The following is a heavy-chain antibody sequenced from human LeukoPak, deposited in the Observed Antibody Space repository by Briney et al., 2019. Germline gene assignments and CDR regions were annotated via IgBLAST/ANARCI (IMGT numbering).Heavy chain of an antibody. D-gene: IGHD3-22*01. CDR2: MIPILGIA. CDR1: VCTFSSYT. J-gene: IGHJ4*02. V-gene: IGHV1-69*04. Sequence: RSSVTFSCKSCVCTFSSYTMSWVGQAAGQELEWMGRMIPILGIANYAQKFQARVTITAHKSTSTAYIALSSLRSEDTAVYYCARDLGRNYYDRSQFDYWGQGTLVTVSS. CDR3: ARDLGRNYYDRSQFDY.